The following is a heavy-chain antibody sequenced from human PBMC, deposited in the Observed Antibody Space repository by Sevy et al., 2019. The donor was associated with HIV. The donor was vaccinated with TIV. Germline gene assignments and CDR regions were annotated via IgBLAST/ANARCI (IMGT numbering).Heavy chain of an antibody. CDR3: VKDKGTAMVNGLDD. Sequence: GGSLRLSCAASGFTFDDYALHWVRQAPGKGLEWVSGIGWNSGFVDYADSVKGRFTISRDNAKNSLYLQMNSLRAEDTALYYCVKDKGTAMVNGLDDWGQGTLVTVSS. D-gene: IGHD5-18*01. V-gene: IGHV3-9*01. CDR2: IGWNSGFV. J-gene: IGHJ4*02. CDR1: GFTFDDYA.